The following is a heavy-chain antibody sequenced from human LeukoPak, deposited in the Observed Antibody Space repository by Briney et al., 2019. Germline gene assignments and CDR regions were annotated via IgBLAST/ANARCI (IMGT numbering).Heavy chain of an antibody. CDR1: GFTFSSYW. V-gene: IGHV3-7*01. J-gene: IGHJ4*02. CDR3: ARSSYYCFDY. CDR2: IKQDGSVT. Sequence: GGSLRLSCAGSGFTFSSYWMSWVRQAPGKGPEWVASIKQDGSVTYYVDSVRGRFTISRDNAENSLYLQMDSLRAEGTAVYYCARSSYYCFDYWGQGTLVTVSS. D-gene: IGHD2-21*01.